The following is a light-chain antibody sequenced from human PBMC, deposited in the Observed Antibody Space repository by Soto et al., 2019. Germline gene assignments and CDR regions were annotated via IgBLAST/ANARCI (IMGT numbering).Light chain of an antibody. J-gene: IGKJ1*01. Sequence: DIVMTQSPDSLAVSLGERATINCKSSQSVLYSSNSKNYLAWYQQKPVQPPKLLIYWSSTQEYGVPDRFSSSGSGAYFTLTISSLQAEDLAVYSCQQSPSTPWTFGQGNKVEIK. V-gene: IGKV4-1*01. CDR2: WSS. CDR3: QQSPSTPWT. CDR1: QSVLYSSNSKNY.